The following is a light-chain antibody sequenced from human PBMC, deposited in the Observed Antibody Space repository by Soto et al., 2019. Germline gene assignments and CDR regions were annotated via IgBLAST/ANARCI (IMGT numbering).Light chain of an antibody. CDR2: AAS. V-gene: IGKV1-39*01. CDR1: QSILKY. J-gene: IGKJ1*01. Sequence: IQMTQTPSSVSASVGARITITCRSSQSILKYLNWYQQKPGKAPNLLISAASNLHSGVPSRFSGSGSGTDFTLTISFLHPEEVAPHYCHQSYTTPPRTFGQGTKVDIK. CDR3: HQSYTTPPRT.